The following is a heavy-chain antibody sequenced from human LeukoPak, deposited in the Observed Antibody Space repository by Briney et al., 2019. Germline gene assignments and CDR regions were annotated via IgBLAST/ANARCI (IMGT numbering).Heavy chain of an antibody. V-gene: IGHV1-2*02. Sequence: ASVKVSCKASGYTFTGYYMHWVRQAPGQGLEWMGWINPNSGGTNYAQKFQGRVTMTRDTSISTAYMELSRLRSDDTAVYYCARGWNYLTGYYYMDVWGKGTTVTVSS. CDR1: GYTFTGYY. D-gene: IGHD1-7*01. CDR2: INPNSGGT. J-gene: IGHJ6*03. CDR3: ARGWNYLTGYYYMDV.